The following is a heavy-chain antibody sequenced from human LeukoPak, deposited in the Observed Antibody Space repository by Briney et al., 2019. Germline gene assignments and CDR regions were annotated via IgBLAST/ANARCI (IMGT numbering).Heavy chain of an antibody. CDR1: GGTFSSYA. Sequence: SVKVSCKASGGTFSSYAISWVRQAPGQGLEWMGGIIPIFGTANYAQKFQGRVTITTDESTSTAYMELSGLRSEETAVYYCARGYCTNGVCYTREDSDAFDIWGQGTMVTVSS. D-gene: IGHD2-8*01. CDR2: IIPIFGTA. V-gene: IGHV1-69*05. CDR3: ARGYCTNGVCYTREDSDAFDI. J-gene: IGHJ3*02.